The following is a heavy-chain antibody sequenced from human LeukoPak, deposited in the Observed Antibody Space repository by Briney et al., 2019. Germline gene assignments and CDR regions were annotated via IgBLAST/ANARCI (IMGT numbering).Heavy chain of an antibody. CDR3: ARDKQLDWAHYYYYMDV. D-gene: IGHD1-1*01. V-gene: IGHV1-2*02. Sequence: GASVKVSCKASGYTFTGYYIHWVRQAPGQGLEWMGWINPDSGGTNSAQKFQGRVTMTRDTSINTAYMELSRLRSDDTAVYYCARDKQLDWAHYYYYMDVWGKGTTITVSS. CDR2: INPDSGGT. J-gene: IGHJ6*03. CDR1: GYTFTGYY.